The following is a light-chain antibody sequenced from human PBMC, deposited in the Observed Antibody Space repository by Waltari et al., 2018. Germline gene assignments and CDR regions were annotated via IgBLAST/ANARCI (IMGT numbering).Light chain of an antibody. CDR1: QDISNY. J-gene: IGKJ2*01. CDR2: DAS. V-gene: IGKV1-33*01. Sequence: DIQMTQSPSSLSASVGDRVTITCQASQDISNYLNWYQQKPGKAPKRLIYDASNLETGVPSRFSGSGSGTDFTFTISCLQPEDIATYYCQQYDNLPYTFGQGTKLEIK. CDR3: QQYDNLPYT.